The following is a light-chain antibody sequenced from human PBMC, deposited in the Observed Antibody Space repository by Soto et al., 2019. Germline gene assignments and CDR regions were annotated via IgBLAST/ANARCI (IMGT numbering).Light chain of an antibody. V-gene: IGLV2-14*03. CDR3: GSYSSSSTLYV. Sequence: QSALTQPASVSGSPGQSITISCTGTSSDVGGSNYVSWYQQHQGKAPKLMIYDVSNRPSGVSNRFSGSKSGNTASLTISGLQAEDEADYYCGSYSSSSTLYVFGTGTKLTVL. J-gene: IGLJ1*01. CDR2: DVS. CDR1: SSDVGGSNY.